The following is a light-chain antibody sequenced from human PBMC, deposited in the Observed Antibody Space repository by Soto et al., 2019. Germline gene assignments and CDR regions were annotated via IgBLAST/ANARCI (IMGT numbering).Light chain of an antibody. CDR3: QQYGSPPLT. J-gene: IGKJ1*01. CDR2: GAS. Sequence: EIVLTQSPGTLSLSPGERATLSCRASQSVTSSYLAWYQQKPGQAPRLLIYGASSRATGIPDRFSGSGSEKDFTLTISRLEPEDFAVYYCQQYGSPPLTFGQGTKVEIK. V-gene: IGKV3-20*01. CDR1: QSVTSSY.